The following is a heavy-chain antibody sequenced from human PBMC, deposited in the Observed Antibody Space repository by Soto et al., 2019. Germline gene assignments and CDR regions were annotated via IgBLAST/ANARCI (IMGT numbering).Heavy chain of an antibody. CDR2: ILSHDDQ. CDR3: ARSQYGGNSGDY. CDR1: GFSLSDPRMG. D-gene: IGHD2-21*02. V-gene: IGHV2-26*01. Sequence: QVTLKESGPVLVKPTETLTLTCTVSGFSLSDPRMGVTWIRQPPGKALEWLAHILSHDDQSYSTSLKSRLTISKDTSKSQVVLTMTNMDPVDTATYYCARSQYGGNSGDYWGQGVLVTVSS. J-gene: IGHJ4*02.